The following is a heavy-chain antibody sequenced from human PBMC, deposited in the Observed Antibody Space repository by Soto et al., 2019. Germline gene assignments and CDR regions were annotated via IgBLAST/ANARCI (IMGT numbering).Heavy chain of an antibody. Sequence: QVQLVESGGGVVQPGRSLRLSCAASGFTFSSYGMHWVRQAPGKGLEWVAVIWYDGSNKYYADSVKGRFTISRDNSKNTLYLQMNSLRAEDTAVYYCARDREGGRKSNVLRFLEWLSRLFDYWGHGTLVTVSS. D-gene: IGHD3-3*01. V-gene: IGHV3-33*01. J-gene: IGHJ4*01. CDR3: ARDREGGRKSNVLRFLEWLSRLFDY. CDR2: IWYDGSNK. CDR1: GFTFSSYG.